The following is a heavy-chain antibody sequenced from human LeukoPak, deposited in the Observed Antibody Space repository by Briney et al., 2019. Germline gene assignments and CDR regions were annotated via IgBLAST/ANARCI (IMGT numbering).Heavy chain of an antibody. CDR1: GFTFSNAW. CDR2: IKSKTDGGTT. V-gene: IGHV3-15*01. CDR3: TTGYCSGGSCYFDY. D-gene: IGHD2-15*01. J-gene: IGHJ4*02. Sequence: PGGSLRLSCAASGFTFSNAWMSWVRQAPGKGLEWVGRIKSKTDGGTTDYAAPVKGRFTISRDDSKNTQYLQMNSLKTEDTAVYYCTTGYCSGGSCYFDYWGQGTLVTVSS.